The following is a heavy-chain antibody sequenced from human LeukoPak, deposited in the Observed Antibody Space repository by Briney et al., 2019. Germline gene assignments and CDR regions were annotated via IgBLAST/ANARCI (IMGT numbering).Heavy chain of an antibody. J-gene: IGHJ4*02. D-gene: IGHD2-2*01. V-gene: IGHV7-4-1*02. CDR2: INTNTGKP. CDR3: ARAASLDY. Sequence: ASVKVSCKASGYTFTSFGISWVRQAPGRGLEWMGWINTNTGKPTYAQGFTGRFVFSLDSSVSTAYLQINSLNAEGTAVYHCARAASLDYWGQGTLVTVSS. CDR1: GYTFTSFG.